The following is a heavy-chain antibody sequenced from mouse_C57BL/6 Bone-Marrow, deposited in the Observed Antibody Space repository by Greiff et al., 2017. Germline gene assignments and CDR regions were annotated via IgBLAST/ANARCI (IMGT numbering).Heavy chain of an antibody. CDR1: GFSFNTYA. J-gene: IGHJ4*01. CDR2: IRSKSNNYAT. V-gene: IGHV10-1*01. Sequence: GGGLVQPKGSLKLSCAASGFSFNTYAMNWVRQAPGKGLEWVARIRSKSNNYATYYADSVKDRFTISRDDSESMLYLQMNNLKTEDTAMYYCVRHPYYNAMDYWGQGTSVTVSS. D-gene: IGHD2-12*01. CDR3: VRHPYYNAMDY.